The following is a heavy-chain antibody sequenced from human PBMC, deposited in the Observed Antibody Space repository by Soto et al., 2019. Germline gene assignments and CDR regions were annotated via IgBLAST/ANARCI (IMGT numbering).Heavy chain of an antibody. D-gene: IGHD2-2*01. J-gene: IGHJ4*02. V-gene: IGHV3-30*18. CDR1: GFTFSSYG. CDR2: ISYDGSNK. Sequence: GGSLRLSCAASGFTFSSYGMHWVRQAPGKGLEWVAVISYDGSNKYYADSVKGRFTLSRDNSKNTLYLQMNSLRAEDTAVYYCAKDRCSSTSCPTNRYYFDYWGQGTLVTVSS. CDR3: AKDRCSSTSCPTNRYYFDY.